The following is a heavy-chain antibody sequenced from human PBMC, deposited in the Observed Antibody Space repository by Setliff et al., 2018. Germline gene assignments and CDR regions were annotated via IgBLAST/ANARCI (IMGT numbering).Heavy chain of an antibody. Sequence: SETLSLTCTVSGGSISSSSYYWGWIRQPPGKGLEWIGTIYYRGSTYYNPSLKSRVTISVDTSKNQFSLRLSSVTAADTAVYYCARAHTWSLPNDNSGYPGWFDPWGQGTLVTVSS. CDR1: GGSISSSSYY. V-gene: IGHV4-39*01. J-gene: IGHJ5*02. CDR2: IYYRGST. CDR3: ARAHTWSLPNDNSGYPGWFDP. D-gene: IGHD3-22*01.